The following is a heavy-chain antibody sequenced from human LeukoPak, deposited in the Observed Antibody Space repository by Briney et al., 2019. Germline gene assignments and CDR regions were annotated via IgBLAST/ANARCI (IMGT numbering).Heavy chain of an antibody. CDR1: GFTFSSYA. CDR2: ISGSGGST. D-gene: IGHD4-23*01. J-gene: IGHJ4*02. V-gene: IGHV3-23*01. CDR3: AKDLVNGGYFDY. Sequence: PGGSLRLSCAASGFTFSSYAMSWVRQAPGKGLEWVSAISGSGGSTYYADPVKGRFTISRDNSKNTLYLQMNSLRAEDTAVYYCAKDLVNGGYFDYWGQGTLVTVSS.